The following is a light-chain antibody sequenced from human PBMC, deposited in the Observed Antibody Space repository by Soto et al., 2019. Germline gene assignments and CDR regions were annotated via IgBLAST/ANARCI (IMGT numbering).Light chain of an antibody. CDR1: QSLSSSSY. Sequence: EIVLTQSPGTLSLSPGERATLSCRASQSLSSSSYLAWYQQKPGQAPRLLIYGASSRATGIPDRFSGSGSATNFPPPFSSLEPKDFALNYCRRYGSSPSYTFGQGPSWRSN. CDR3: RRYGSSPSYT. V-gene: IGKV3-20*01. J-gene: IGKJ2*01. CDR2: GAS.